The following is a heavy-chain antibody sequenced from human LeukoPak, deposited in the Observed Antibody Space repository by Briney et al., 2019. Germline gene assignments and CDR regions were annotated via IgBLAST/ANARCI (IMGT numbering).Heavy chain of an antibody. Sequence: ASVKVSCKASGYTFTSYNIHWVRQAPGQGLEWMGIINPSGGGTNYAQKLQGRVTMTTDTSTSTAYMELRSLRSDDTAVYYCATYDGGGPGGYWGQGTLVTVSS. CDR3: ATYDGGGPGGY. V-gene: IGHV1-46*01. D-gene: IGHD5-12*01. CDR1: GYTFTSYN. CDR2: INPSGGGT. J-gene: IGHJ4*02.